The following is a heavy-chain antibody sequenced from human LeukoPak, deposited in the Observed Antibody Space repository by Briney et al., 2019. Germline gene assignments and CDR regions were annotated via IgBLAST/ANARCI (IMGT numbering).Heavy chain of an antibody. V-gene: IGHV1-46*01. D-gene: IGHD4-11*01. CDR2: INPSGCST. CDR1: GYTFTIYY. J-gene: IGHJ6*02. CDR3: AREAAVTTQPAEYYYYGMDV. Sequence: ASVNVSCKASGYTFTIYYMHWVRQAPGQGLEWMGIINPSGCSTSYAQKFQGRVTMTRDTSTSTVYMELSSLRSEDTAVYYCAREAAVTTQPAEYYYYGMDVWGQGTTVTVSS.